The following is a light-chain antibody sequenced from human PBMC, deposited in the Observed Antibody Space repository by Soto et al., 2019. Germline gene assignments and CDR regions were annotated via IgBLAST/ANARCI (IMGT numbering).Light chain of an antibody. CDR2: GAS. CDR1: QSVSSSY. V-gene: IGKV3-20*01. CDR3: QQYGSSPGIT. J-gene: IGKJ4*01. Sequence: EIVLTQSPGTLSLSPGERATLSCRASQSVSSSYLAWYQQKPGQAPRLLIYGASSRATGIPDRFSGSGSGTDFTLTISRLEPEDFAVYYCQQYGSSPGITFCGGTKVEIK.